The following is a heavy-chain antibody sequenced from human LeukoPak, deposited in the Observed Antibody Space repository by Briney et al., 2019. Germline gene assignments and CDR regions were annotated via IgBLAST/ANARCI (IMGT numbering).Heavy chain of an antibody. CDR3: ARDVRYSQDY. Sequence: PGGSLRLSCVASGFTFSDYAMNWLRQAPGKGLEWISYITHSGSFITYADSVKGRFTISRDNAKNSLYLQMNSLRAEDTAVYYCARDVRYSQDYWGQGTLVTVSS. CDR2: ITHSGSFI. V-gene: IGHV3-48*01. J-gene: IGHJ4*02. D-gene: IGHD5-18*01. CDR1: GFTFSDYA.